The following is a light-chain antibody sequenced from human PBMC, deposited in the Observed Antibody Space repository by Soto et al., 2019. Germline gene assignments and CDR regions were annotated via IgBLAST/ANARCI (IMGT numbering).Light chain of an antibody. V-gene: IGLV2-11*01. CDR1: SSDVGGNKY. Sequence: QSVLTQPASVSGSPGQSITISCTGTSSDVGGNKYVSWYQQHPGKVPKLMIYDVSKRPSGVPDRFSGSKSGNTASLTISGLQAEDEADYYCCSYAGSYTWVFGGGTKLTVL. CDR3: CSYAGSYTWV. CDR2: DVS. J-gene: IGLJ3*02.